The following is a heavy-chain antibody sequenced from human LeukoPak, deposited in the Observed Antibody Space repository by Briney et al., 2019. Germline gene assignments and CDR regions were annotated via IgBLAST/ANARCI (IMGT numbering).Heavy chain of an antibody. V-gene: IGHV3-23*01. CDR2: ISGSGGST. CDR1: GFTFSSYA. CDR3: AKDHLLSTVIIPVDY. J-gene: IGHJ4*02. D-gene: IGHD3-3*01. Sequence: GGSLRLSCAASGFTFSSYAMSWVRQAPGKGLEWVSAISGSGGSTYYADSVKGRFTISRDNSKNTLYLQMNSLRAEDTAVYYCAKDHLLSTVIIPVDYWGQGTLVTVSS.